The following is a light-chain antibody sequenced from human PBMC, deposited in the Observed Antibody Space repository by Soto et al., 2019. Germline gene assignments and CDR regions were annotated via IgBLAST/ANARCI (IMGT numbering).Light chain of an antibody. CDR3: QQYNSYSPYT. Sequence: DIQMTQSPSTLSASVGDRVTITCWASQSISSWLAWYQQKPGKAPKLLIYKASSLESGVPSRFSGSGSGTEFTLTISRLQPDDFATYYCQQYNSYSPYTLGQGTKLEIK. J-gene: IGKJ2*01. CDR2: KAS. V-gene: IGKV1-5*03. CDR1: QSISSW.